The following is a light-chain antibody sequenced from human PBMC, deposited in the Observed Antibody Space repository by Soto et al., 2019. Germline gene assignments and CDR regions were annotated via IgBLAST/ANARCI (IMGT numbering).Light chain of an antibody. J-gene: IGLJ1*01. Sequence: QSAVTQPASLSGSPGQSITISCTGTSSDSGAYDYVSWFQQHPGKAPNLMISEVHNRPSRVSNRFSGSKSGNTAYLTTSRLQVEDEAEYFCFSFTTPSTHVLGTGTKVTVL. CDR1: SSDSGAYDY. V-gene: IGLV2-14*01. CDR2: EVH. CDR3: FSFTTPSTHV.